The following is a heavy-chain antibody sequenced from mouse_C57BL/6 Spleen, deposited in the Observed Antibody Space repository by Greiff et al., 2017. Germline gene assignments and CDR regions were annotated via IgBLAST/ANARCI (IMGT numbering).Heavy chain of an antibody. CDR2: ISSGSSTI. V-gene: IGHV5-17*01. D-gene: IGHD1-3*01. Sequence: EVKLVESGGGLVKPGGSLKLSCAASGFTFSDYGMHWVRQAPEKGLEWVAYISSGSSTIYYADTVKGRFTISRDNAKNTLFLQMTSLRSEDTAMYYCSSKVDGYFDVWGTGTTVTVSS. CDR1: GFTFSDYG. CDR3: SSKVDGYFDV. J-gene: IGHJ1*03.